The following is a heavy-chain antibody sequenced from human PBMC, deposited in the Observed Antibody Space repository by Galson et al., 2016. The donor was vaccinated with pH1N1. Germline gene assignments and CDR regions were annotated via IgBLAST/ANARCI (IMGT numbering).Heavy chain of an antibody. CDR1: GFSLSASGMC. CDR3: ARFSYGNYVNYFDY. D-gene: IGHD4-11*01. J-gene: IGHJ4*02. V-gene: IGHV2-70*01. CDR2: IDWDDDK. Sequence: PALVKPTQTLTLTCTFSGFSLSASGMCVSWIRQPPGKALEWLALIDWDDDKYYSTSLKTRLTISKDTSKNQVVLTMTNIDPVDTATYYCARFSYGNYVNYFDYWGQGTLVTVSS.